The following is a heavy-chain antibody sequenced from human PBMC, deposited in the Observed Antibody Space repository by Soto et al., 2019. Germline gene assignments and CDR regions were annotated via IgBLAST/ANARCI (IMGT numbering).Heavy chain of an antibody. Sequence: GGSVKVSCKASGYTFTSYGISWVRQAPGQGLEWMGWISAYNGNTNYAQKLQGRVTMTTDTSTSTAYMELRSLRSDDTAVYYCARDSSWYQLLPTGYWGQGTLVTVSS. CDR1: GYTFTSYG. CDR2: ISAYNGNT. D-gene: IGHD2-2*01. CDR3: ARDSSWYQLLPTGY. V-gene: IGHV1-18*04. J-gene: IGHJ4*02.